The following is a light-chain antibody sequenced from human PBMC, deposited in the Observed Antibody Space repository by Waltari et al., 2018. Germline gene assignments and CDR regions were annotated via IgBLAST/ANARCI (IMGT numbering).Light chain of an antibody. J-gene: IGLJ1*01. CDR1: SSDVGNFHL. CDR3: CSYAGSRTYV. Sequence: QSALTQPASVSGSPGQSITISCTVTSSDVGNFHLVSWYQQHPGKVPKPIIYEVAKRPSGVSNHFSGSKSGNTASLTISGLRAEDEADYYCCSYAGSRTYVFGTGTKVTVL. V-gene: IGLV2-23*02. CDR2: EVA.